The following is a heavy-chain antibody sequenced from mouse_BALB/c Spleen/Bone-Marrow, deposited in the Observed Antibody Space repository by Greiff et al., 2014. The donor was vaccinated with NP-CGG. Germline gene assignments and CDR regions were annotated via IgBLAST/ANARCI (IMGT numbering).Heavy chain of an antibody. D-gene: IGHD1-1*01. CDR1: GFTFSSFG. Sequence: VQLQQSGGGSVQPGGSRKLSCAASGFTFSSFGMHWVRQAPEKGLEWVAYISSGSSTIYYADTVMGRFTISRDNPKNTLFLQMTSLRSEDTAMYYCARSGSSSGYFDYWGQGTTLTVSS. CDR2: ISSGSSTI. J-gene: IGHJ2*01. CDR3: ARSGSSSGYFDY. V-gene: IGHV5-17*02.